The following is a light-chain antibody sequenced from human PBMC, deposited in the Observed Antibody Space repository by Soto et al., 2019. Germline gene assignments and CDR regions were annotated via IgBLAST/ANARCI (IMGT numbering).Light chain of an antibody. J-gene: IGLJ2*01. CDR1: STDVGDYKY. V-gene: IGLV2-8*01. CDR2: EVN. CDR3: SSLAGGTLV. Sequence: QSVLTQPPSASGSPGQSVTISCTGTSTDVGDYKYVFWYQQHPGKAPKLLIYEVNKRPSGVPDRFSGSKSGNTASLTGSGLQAQDEADYFCSSLAGGTLVFGGGSKLTVL.